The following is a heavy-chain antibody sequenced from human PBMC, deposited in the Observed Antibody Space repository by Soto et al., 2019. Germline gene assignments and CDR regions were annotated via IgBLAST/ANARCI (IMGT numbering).Heavy chain of an antibody. D-gene: IGHD5-18*01. Sequence: SQTLALTCTVSGGSISSYYWRWIRQRPGKGLEWIGYSYYSGSTNYNPSLKSRVTISVDTSKNQFSLKLSSVTAADTAVYYCARGDAAIYYYGMDVWGQGTTVTVSS. V-gene: IGHV4-59*01. CDR1: GGSISSYY. CDR2: SYYSGST. J-gene: IGHJ6*02. CDR3: ARGDAAIYYYGMDV.